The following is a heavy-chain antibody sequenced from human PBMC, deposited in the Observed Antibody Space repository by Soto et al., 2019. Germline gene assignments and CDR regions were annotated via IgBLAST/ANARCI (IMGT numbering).Heavy chain of an antibody. Sequence: QVQLVQSGAEVKKPGSSVKVSCKASGGTFSSYAISWVRQAPGQGLEWMGGIIPIFGTANYAQKFQGRVTTTGTANYAQQFQCVVASTALESTSPDYTALSSLRSEDTAVYYCARGGDLSVPNPGHWFDPWGQGTLVTVSS. CDR1: GGTFSSYA. D-gene: IGHD3-10*01. V-gene: IGHV1-69*12. J-gene: IGHJ5*02. CDR2: IIPIFGTA. CDR3: ARGGDLSVPNPGHWFDP.